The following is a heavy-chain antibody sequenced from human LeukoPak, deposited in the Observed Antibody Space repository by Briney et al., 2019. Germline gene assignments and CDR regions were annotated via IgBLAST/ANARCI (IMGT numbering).Heavy chain of an antibody. CDR3: ARQISSIWSDRAFAI. Sequence: GESLKISCKGSGYSFTSYWIGWVRQMPGKDLEWMGIIYPGYSDTRYSPSFQGQVTISADKSISTAYLQWSSLKASDTAMYYCARQISSIWSDRAFAIWGQGTLVTVSS. J-gene: IGHJ3*02. D-gene: IGHD6-13*01. CDR2: IYPGYSDT. V-gene: IGHV5-51*01. CDR1: GYSFTSYW.